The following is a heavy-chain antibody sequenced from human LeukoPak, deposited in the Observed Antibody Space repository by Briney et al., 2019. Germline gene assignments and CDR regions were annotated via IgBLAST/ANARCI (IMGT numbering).Heavy chain of an antibody. CDR2: IYPGDSDT. V-gene: IGHV5-51*01. CDR1: GYSFTSYW. Sequence: GESLKISCKGSGYSFTSYWIGWVRQIPGKGLEWMGIIYPGDSDTRYSPSFQGQVTISADKSISTAYLQWSSLKASDTAMYYCARADYYGSGSFIGMDVWGKGTTVTVSS. CDR3: ARADYYGSGSFIGMDV. J-gene: IGHJ6*04. D-gene: IGHD3-10*01.